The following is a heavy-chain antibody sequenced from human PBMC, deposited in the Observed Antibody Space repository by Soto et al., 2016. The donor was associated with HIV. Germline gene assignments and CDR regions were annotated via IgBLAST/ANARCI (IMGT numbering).Heavy chain of an antibody. Sequence: QVLVQESGPGLVKPSQTLSLTCTVFGDSIDRGGYYLNWIRQHPGKGLEWIGYIYSGGNTYYNPSLESRILILGDTSKNQFSLRLSSVTAADTAVYYCATDLGSGRTHGMDVWGQGSTVIVSS. CDR1: GDSIDRGGYY. D-gene: IGHD3-10*01. CDR3: ATDLGSGRTHGMDV. V-gene: IGHV4-31*03. CDR2: IYSGGNT. J-gene: IGHJ6*02.